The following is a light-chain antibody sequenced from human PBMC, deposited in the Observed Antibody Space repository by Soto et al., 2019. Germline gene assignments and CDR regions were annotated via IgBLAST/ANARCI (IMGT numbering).Light chain of an antibody. Sequence: EIVLTQSPATLSVSPGERATLSCRASQSVSSKLAWYHQRPGQSPRILIYGASTRATDIPARFSGSGSGTEFTLTISSLQSEDFAVYYCQQYKDWFSITFGQGTRLEIK. CDR1: QSVSSK. V-gene: IGKV3-15*01. CDR3: QQYKDWFSIT. CDR2: GAS. J-gene: IGKJ5*01.